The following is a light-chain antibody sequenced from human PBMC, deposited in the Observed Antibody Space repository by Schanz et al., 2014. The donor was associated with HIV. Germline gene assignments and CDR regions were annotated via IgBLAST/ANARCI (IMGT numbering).Light chain of an antibody. V-gene: IGLV1-40*01. CDR3: AAWDDSLNGWV. CDR2: DNT. Sequence: QSVLTQPPSVSGAPGQRVTISCTGSSSNIGAGYDVHWYQQLPGTAPKLLIYDNTNRPSGVPDRFSGSGSATSASLAISGLQSEDEADYYCAAWDDSLNGWVFGGGTKLTVL. J-gene: IGLJ3*02. CDR1: SSNIGAGYD.